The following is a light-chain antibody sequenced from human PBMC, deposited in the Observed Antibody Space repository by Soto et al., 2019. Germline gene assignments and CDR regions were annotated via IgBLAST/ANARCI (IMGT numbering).Light chain of an antibody. Sequence: DIQMTQSPSTLSASVGDRVTITCRASQSISSWLAWYQQKPGKAPKLLIYDASSLESRVPSRFSGSGSGTEFTLTISGLRPDDFATYYGQQYNTYWYTFGQGTKLEIK. CDR3: QQYNTYWYT. J-gene: IGKJ2*01. V-gene: IGKV1-5*01. CDR1: QSISSW. CDR2: DAS.